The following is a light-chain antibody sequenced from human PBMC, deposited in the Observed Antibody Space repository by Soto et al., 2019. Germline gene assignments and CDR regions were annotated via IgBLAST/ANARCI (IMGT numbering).Light chain of an antibody. V-gene: IGLV2-14*03. CDR2: DVI. CDR3: SSYTSSSSYV. Sequence: QSALTQPASVSDSPGQSITISCIGTSSDIGAFNRVSWHQQHPGKAPKLIIYDVINRPSGVSNRFSGSKTGNTASLIISGLQAEDEADYYCSSYTSSSSYVFGSGTKVTVL. J-gene: IGLJ1*01. CDR1: SSDIGAFNR.